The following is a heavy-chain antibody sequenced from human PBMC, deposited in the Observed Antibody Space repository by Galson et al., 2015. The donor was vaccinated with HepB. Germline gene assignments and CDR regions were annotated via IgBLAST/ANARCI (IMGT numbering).Heavy chain of an antibody. D-gene: IGHD2-21*01. Sequence: CAISGDSVSSNSAAWNWIRQSPSRGLAWLGRTYYRSQWYTDYAVSVKSRITINPDTSKNQFSLQLNSVTPEDTAVYYCAREVVIATAMFFPWGQGTLVTVSS. CDR1: GDSVSSNSAA. CDR3: AREVVIATAMFFP. CDR2: TYYRSQWYT. V-gene: IGHV6-1*01. J-gene: IGHJ5*02.